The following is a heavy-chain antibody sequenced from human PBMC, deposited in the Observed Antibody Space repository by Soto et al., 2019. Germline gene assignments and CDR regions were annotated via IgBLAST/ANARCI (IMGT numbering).Heavy chain of an antibody. CDR3: ARDSSHNYYGMDV. V-gene: IGHV4-34*01. Sequence: KTSETLSLTCAVYGGSFSGYYWSWIRQPPGKGLEWIGEINHSGSTNYNPSLKSRVTISVDTSKNQFSLKLSSVTAADTAVYYCARDSSHNYYGMDVWGQGTTVTVSS. CDR2: INHSGST. J-gene: IGHJ6*02. D-gene: IGHD6-13*01. CDR1: GGSFSGYY.